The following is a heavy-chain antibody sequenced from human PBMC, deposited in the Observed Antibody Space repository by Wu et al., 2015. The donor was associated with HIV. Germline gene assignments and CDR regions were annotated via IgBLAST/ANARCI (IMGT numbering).Heavy chain of an antibody. CDR3: ATPWRYYYDSSGYSYLLDY. J-gene: IGHJ4*02. D-gene: IGHD3-22*01. V-gene: IGHV1-69*12. Sequence: QVQLVQSGAEVKKPGSSVKVSCKASGGTFSSYAISWVRQAPGQGLEWMGGIIPIFGTANYAQKFQGRVTITADESTSTAYMELSSLRSEDTAVYYCATPWRYYYDSSGYSYLLDYWGQGTLVTVSX. CDR1: GGTFSSYA. CDR2: IIPIFGTA.